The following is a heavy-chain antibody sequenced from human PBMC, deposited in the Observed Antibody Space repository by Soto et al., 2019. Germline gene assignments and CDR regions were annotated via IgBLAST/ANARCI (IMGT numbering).Heavy chain of an antibody. CDR2: IWYDGSNK. J-gene: IGHJ4*02. V-gene: IGHV3-33*01. CDR1: GFTFSSYG. D-gene: IGHD3-9*01. Sequence: QVQLVESGGGVVQPGRSLRLSCAASGFTFSSYGMHWVRQAPGKGLEWVAVIWYDGSNKYYADSVKGRFTISRDNSKNTLYLQMNSLRAEATAVYYCAREWDILTGFDYCGQGTLFTVSS. CDR3: AREWDILTGFDY.